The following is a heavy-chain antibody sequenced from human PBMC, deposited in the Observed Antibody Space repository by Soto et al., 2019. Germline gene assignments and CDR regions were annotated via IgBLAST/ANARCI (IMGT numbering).Heavy chain of an antibody. D-gene: IGHD1-1*01. CDR1: GYTFTGYY. V-gene: IGHV1-2*02. J-gene: IGHJ4*02. CDR3: ARDPGTGWNYVDY. Sequence: ASVKVSCKASGYTFTGYYMHWVRRAPGQGLEWMGWINPNSGGTNYAQKFQGRVTMTRDTSISTAYMELSRLRSDDTAVYYCARDPGTGWNYVDYWGQRTLVTVSS. CDR2: INPNSGGT.